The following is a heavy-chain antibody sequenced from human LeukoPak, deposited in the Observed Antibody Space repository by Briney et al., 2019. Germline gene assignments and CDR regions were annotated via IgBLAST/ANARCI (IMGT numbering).Heavy chain of an antibody. D-gene: IGHD1-7*01. V-gene: IGHV1-18*01. Sequence: GASVKVSCKASGYTFTSYGISWVRQAPGQGLEGMGWISAYNGNTNYAQKLQGRVTMTTDTSTSTAYMELRSLRSDDTAVYYCARGYRLTGTTPSNWFDPWGQGTLVTVSS. CDR3: ARGYRLTGTTPSNWFDP. CDR1: GYTFTSYG. CDR2: ISAYNGNT. J-gene: IGHJ5*02.